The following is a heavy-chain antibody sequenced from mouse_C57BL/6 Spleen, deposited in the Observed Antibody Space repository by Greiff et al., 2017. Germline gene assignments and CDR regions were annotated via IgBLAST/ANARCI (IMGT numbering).Heavy chain of an antibody. V-gene: IGHV1-50*01. J-gene: IGHJ3*01. CDR1: GYTFTSYW. CDR2: IDPSDSYT. CDR3: ASSYDYAVAY. Sequence: VQLQQPGAELVKPGASVKLSCKASGYTFTSYWMQWVKQRPGQGLEWIGEIDPSDSYTNYNQKFKGKATLTVDTSSSTADMQLSSLTSEDSAVYYCASSYDYAVAYWGQGTLVTVSA. D-gene: IGHD2-4*01.